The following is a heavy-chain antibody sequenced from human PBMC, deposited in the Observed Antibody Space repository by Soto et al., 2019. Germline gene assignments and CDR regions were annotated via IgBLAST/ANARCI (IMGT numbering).Heavy chain of an antibody. Sequence: SETLSLTCTVSGGSISSSSYYWGWIRQPPGKGLEWIGSIYSGSTYYNPSLKSRVTISVDTPKNQFSLKLSSVTAADTAVYYCARDPVGVTHFDYWGQGALVTVSS. CDR1: GGSISSSSYY. CDR2: IYSGST. V-gene: IGHV4-39*02. D-gene: IGHD1-26*01. CDR3: ARDPVGVTHFDY. J-gene: IGHJ4*02.